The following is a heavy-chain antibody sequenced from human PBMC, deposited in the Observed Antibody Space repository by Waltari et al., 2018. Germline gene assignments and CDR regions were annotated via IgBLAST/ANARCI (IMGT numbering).Heavy chain of an antibody. D-gene: IGHD3-3*01. CDR1: GYTFTSYY. V-gene: IGHV1-46*01. Sequence: QVQLVQSGAEVKKPGASVKVSCKASGYTFTSYYMHWVRQAPGQGLEWMGISNPSGGSTSYAQKFQGRVTMTRDTSTSTVYMELSSLRSEDTAMYYCARTLADYDFWSGPWDDAFDIWGQGTMVTVSS. CDR2: SNPSGGST. CDR3: ARTLADYDFWSGPWDDAFDI. J-gene: IGHJ3*02.